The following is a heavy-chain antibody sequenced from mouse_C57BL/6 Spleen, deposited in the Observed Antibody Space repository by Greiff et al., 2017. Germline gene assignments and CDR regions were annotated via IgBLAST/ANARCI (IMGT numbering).Heavy chain of an antibody. CDR1: GYTFTSYW. CDR2: INPSNGGT. Sequence: VKLQQPGTELVKPGASVKLSCKASGYTFTSYWMHWVKQRPGQGLEWIGNINPSNGGTNYNEKFKGKATLTVDKSSSTAYMQLSSLTSEDSAVYYCARQDYGYYAMDYWGQGTSVTVSS. V-gene: IGHV1-53*01. CDR3: ARQDYGYYAMDY. J-gene: IGHJ4*01. D-gene: IGHD1-2*01.